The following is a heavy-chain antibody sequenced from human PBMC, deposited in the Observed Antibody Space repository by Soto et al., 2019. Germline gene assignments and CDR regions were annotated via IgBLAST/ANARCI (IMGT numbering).Heavy chain of an antibody. Sequence: QVQLVQSGAEVKKPGSSVKVSCKASGGTFSSYAISWVRQAPGQGLEWMGGIIPIFGTANYAQKFQGRVXIXAXXSTSTDYMELSSLRSEDTAVYYCARESLEGATFDYWGQGTLVTVSS. CDR1: GGTFSSYA. CDR2: IIPIFGTA. J-gene: IGHJ4*02. D-gene: IGHD1-26*01. CDR3: ARESLEGATFDY. V-gene: IGHV1-69*12.